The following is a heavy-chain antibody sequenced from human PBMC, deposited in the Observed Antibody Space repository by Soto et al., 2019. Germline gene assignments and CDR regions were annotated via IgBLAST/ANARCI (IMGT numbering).Heavy chain of an antibody. D-gene: IGHD3-22*01. Sequence: HPGGSLRLSCAASGFTFSSYWMHWVRQAPGKGLVWVSRINSDGSSTSYADSVKGRFTISRDNAKNTLYLQMNSLRAEDTAVYYCARSMIVVVDAFEIWGQGTMVTVSS. CDR1: GFTFSSYW. J-gene: IGHJ3*02. CDR2: INSDGSST. CDR3: ARSMIVVVDAFEI. V-gene: IGHV3-74*01.